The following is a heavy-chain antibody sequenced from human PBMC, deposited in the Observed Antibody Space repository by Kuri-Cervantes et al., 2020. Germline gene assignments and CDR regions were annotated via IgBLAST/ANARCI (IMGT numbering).Heavy chain of an antibody. J-gene: IGHJ4*02. CDR3: TKGRRQLVQGYFDS. CDR1: GFIFDDYA. Sequence: LSLTCAASGFIFDDYAMHWVRRAPGKGLEWVAGISWNSVSIGYADSVKGRFTISRDSAKDSLHLQMNSLRIEDTAFYYCTKGRRQLVQGYFDSWGQGTLVTVSS. D-gene: IGHD6-13*01. CDR2: ISWNSVSI. V-gene: IGHV3-9*01.